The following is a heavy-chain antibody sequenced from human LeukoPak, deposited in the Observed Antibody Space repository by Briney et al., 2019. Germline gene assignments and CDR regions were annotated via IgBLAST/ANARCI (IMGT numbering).Heavy chain of an antibody. CDR2: ISGSGGST. V-gene: IGHV3-23*01. CDR3: AKPPLRLLRTSLYYFDY. D-gene: IGHD3-22*01. J-gene: IGHJ4*02. CDR1: GFTFSSYA. Sequence: GGSLRLSCAASGFTFSSYAMSWVRQAPGKGLEWVSAISGSGGSTYYADSVKGRFTISRDNSKNTLYLQMNSLRAEDTAVYYCAKPPLRLLRTSLYYFDYWGQGTLVTVSS.